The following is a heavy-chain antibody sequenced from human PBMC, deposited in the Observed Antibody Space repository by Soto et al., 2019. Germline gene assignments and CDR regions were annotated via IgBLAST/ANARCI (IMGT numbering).Heavy chain of an antibody. D-gene: IGHD3-9*01. J-gene: IGHJ6*02. CDR2: IYPGDSDT. CDR1: GYSFTSYW. V-gene: IGHV5-51*01. Sequence: LGESLKISCKGSGYSFTSYWIGWVRQMPGKGLEWMGIIYPGDSDTRYSPSFQGQVTISADKSISTAYLQWSSLKASDTAMYYCARHKPYYDILTGYYKAHYYYYGMDVWGQGTTVTVSS. CDR3: ARHKPYYDILTGYYKAHYYYYGMDV.